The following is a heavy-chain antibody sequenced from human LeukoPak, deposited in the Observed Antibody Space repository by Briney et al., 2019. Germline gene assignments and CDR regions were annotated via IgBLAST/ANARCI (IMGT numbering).Heavy chain of an antibody. J-gene: IGHJ4*02. CDR2: ISAYNGNT. V-gene: IGHV1-18*01. CDR3: ARDTAILRFLEWLSPFFDY. CDR1: GYTFTSYG. Sequence: ASVKVSCKASGYTFTSYGISWVRQAPGQGLEWMGWISAYNGNTNYAQKLQGRVTMTTDTSTSTAYMELRSLRSDDTAVYYCARDTAILRFLEWLSPFFDYRGQGTLVTVSS. D-gene: IGHD3-3*01.